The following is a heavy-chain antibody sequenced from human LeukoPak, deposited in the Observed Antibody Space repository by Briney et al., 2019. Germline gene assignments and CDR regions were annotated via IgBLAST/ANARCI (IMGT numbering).Heavy chain of an antibody. V-gene: IGHV3-7*01. CDR2: INQDGREK. Sequence: GGSLRLSCAVSGFTFSSYWMTWVRQDPGKGLQWVANINQDGREKYYMDSMKGRLNISRDNTQNSVFLQLTSLRPQDTGIYFCAKGRDYGDYWGQGTLVAVSS. CDR1: GFTFSSYW. CDR3: AKGRDYGDY. J-gene: IGHJ4*02.